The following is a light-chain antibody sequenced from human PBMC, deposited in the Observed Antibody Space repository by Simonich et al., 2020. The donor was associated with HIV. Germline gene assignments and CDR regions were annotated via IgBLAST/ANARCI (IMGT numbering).Light chain of an antibody. CDR2: WAS. CDR3: QHYGSSSYT. Sequence: DIVMTQSPDSLAVSLGERATINCKSSQSVLYRSNNKEYLGWYKQKPGQPPKRLIYWASTRESGVPDRFSGSGSGTDFTLTISRLEPEDFAVYYCQHYGSSSYTFGQGTKLEI. J-gene: IGKJ2*01. V-gene: IGKV4-1*01. CDR1: QSVLYRSNNKEY.